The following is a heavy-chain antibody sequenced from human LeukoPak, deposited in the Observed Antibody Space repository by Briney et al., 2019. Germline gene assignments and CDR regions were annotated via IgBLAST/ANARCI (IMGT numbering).Heavy chain of an antibody. J-gene: IGHJ5*02. Sequence: TSETLSLTCTVSGGSISSGGYYWSWIRQPPGKGLEWIGYIYHSGSTYYNPSLKSRVTISVDRSKNQFSLKLSSVTAADTAVYYCARRRGRRAGYTRGGWFDPWAREPWSPSPQ. CDR1: GGSISSGGYY. CDR3: ARRRGRRAGYTRGGWFDP. V-gene: IGHV4-30-2*01. D-gene: IGHD6-13*01. CDR2: IYHSGST.